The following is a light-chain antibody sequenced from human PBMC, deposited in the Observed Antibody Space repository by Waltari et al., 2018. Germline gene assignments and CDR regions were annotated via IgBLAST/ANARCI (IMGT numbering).Light chain of an antibody. V-gene: IGLV1-44*01. CDR1: SSNLGNNV. CDR3: AAWDDRLNSRWE. J-gene: IGLJ3*02. CDR2: RND. Sequence: QSVLTQPPSASGTPGQAVTISCSASSSNLGNNVVNWYRLGPGTTPKLLIYRNDQRPSGVPDRFSGYKSGTSASLAISGLRSEDEGDYFCAAWDDRLNSRWEFGGGTKLTVL.